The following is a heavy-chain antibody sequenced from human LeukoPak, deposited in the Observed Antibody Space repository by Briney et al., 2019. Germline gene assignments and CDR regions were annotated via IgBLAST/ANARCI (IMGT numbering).Heavy chain of an antibody. D-gene: IGHD3/OR15-3a*01. V-gene: IGHV4-39*07. CDR2: IFYSGSA. CDR1: GGSISSSSYY. J-gene: IGHJ4*02. CDR3: ARGDWRYGDFDS. Sequence: SETLSLTCTVSGGSISSSSYYWGWIRQPPGKGLEWIGSIFYSGSAYYNPSLKSRVTVSVRTSDNQFSLKLRSMTAADTAIYYCARGDWRYGDFDSWGRGTLVTVSS.